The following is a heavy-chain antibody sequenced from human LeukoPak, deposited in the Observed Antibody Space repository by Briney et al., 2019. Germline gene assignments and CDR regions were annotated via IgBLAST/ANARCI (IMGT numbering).Heavy chain of an antibody. CDR2: IYYSGST. CDR3: AGGYYYDSSGVDY. CDR1: GGSISSYY. D-gene: IGHD3-22*01. V-gene: IGHV4-59*01. J-gene: IGHJ4*02. Sequence: PSETLSLTCTVSGGSISSYYWSWMRQPPGKGLEWIGYIYYSGSTNYNPSLKSRVTISVDTSKNQFSLKLSSVTAADTAVYYCAGGYYYDSSGVDYWGQGTLVTVSS.